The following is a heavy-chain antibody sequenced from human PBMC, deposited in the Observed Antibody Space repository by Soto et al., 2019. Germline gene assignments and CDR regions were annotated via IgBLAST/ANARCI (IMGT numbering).Heavy chain of an antibody. CDR3: ARAGGILEY. CDR2: INHSGST. J-gene: IGHJ4*02. D-gene: IGHD2-8*02. Sequence: TLSLTCAVYGGAFSGYYWSWIRQPPGKGLEWIGEINHSGSTNYNPSLKSRVTISVDTSKNQFSLKLSSVTAADTAVYYCARAGGILEYWGQGTLVTVSS. V-gene: IGHV4-34*01. CDR1: GGAFSGYY.